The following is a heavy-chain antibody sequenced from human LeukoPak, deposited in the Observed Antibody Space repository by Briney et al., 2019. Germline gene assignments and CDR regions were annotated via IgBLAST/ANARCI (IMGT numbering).Heavy chain of an antibody. J-gene: IGHJ3*02. CDR1: GGSISSYY. D-gene: IGHD1-26*01. CDR2: IYYCGST. V-gene: IGHV4-59*01. CDR3: ASSGSYSHDAFDI. Sequence: SETLSLTCTVSGGSISSYYWSWIRQPPGKGLEWIGYIYYCGSTNYNPSLKSRVTISVDTSKNQFSLKLSSVTAADTAVYYCASSGSYSHDAFDIWGQGTMVTVSS.